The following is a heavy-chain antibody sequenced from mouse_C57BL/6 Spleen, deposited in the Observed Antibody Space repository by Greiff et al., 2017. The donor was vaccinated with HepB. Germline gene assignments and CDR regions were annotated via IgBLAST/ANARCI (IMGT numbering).Heavy chain of an antibody. CDR2: ISSGSSTI. V-gene: IGHV5-17*01. CDR3: ARAFGYYYAMDY. Sequence: EVQLQESGGGLVKPGGSLKLSCAASGFTFSDYGMHWVRQAPEKGLEWVAYISSGSSTIYYADTVKGRFTISRDNAKNTLFLQMTSLRSEDTAMYYCARAFGYYYAMDYWGQGTSVTVSS. CDR1: GFTFSDYG. J-gene: IGHJ4*01.